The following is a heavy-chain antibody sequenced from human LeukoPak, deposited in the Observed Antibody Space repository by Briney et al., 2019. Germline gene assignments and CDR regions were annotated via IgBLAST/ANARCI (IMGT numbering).Heavy chain of an antibody. Sequence: PGGSLRLSCAASGFNFSTYSMTWVRQAPGKGLDWVSSISSSSSYMYYADPVKGRFTISRDNAKNSLYLQMNSLRAEDSAVYYCATTYGHYSGYDYDAFDIWGQGTMVTVSS. CDR1: GFNFSTYS. J-gene: IGHJ3*02. CDR2: ISSSSSYM. V-gene: IGHV3-21*01. D-gene: IGHD5-12*01. CDR3: ATTYGHYSGYDYDAFDI.